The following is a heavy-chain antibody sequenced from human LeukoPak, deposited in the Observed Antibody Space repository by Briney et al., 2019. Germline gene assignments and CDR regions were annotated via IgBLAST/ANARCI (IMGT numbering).Heavy chain of an antibody. V-gene: IGHV3-33*06. D-gene: IGHD5-24*01. J-gene: IGHJ5*01. CDR3: VKGSRDGNSYDS. Sequence: PTGGSLRLSCAASGFTFSSYGMHWVRQAPGKGLEWVAVILSDGSKEFYTDSVKGRFTISRDNSKNTLHLQMNSLRDEDTALYYCVKGSRDGNSYDSWGQGTLVTVSS. CDR1: GFTFSSYG. CDR2: ILSDGSKE.